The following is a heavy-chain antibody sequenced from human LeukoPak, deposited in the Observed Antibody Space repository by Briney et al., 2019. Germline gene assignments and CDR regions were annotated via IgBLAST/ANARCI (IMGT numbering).Heavy chain of an antibody. D-gene: IGHD3-22*01. CDR3: ARGLTDYFDTSGYFDY. J-gene: IGHJ4*02. CDR2: ISYDGRNH. CDR1: GFTFNTYT. Sequence: PGRSLRLSCAASGFTFNTYTMHWVRQSPGGGLEWVAVISYDGRNHYYADSVQGRFTVSRDNSNNTLFLQMNSLRAEDTAVYFCARGLTDYFDTSGYFDYWGQGTLVTVSS. V-gene: IGHV3-30*04.